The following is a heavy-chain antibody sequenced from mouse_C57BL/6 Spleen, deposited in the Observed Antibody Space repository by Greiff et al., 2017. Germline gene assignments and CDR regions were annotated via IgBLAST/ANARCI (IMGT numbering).Heavy chain of an antibody. Sequence: QVQLQQPGAELVKPGASVKMSCKASGYTFTSYWITWVKQRPGQGLEWIGDIYPGSGSTNYNEKFKSKATLTVDTSSSTAYMQLSSLTSEDSAVYYCARGGGTTVVAPAGCFDVWCTGTTVTGSS. CDR3: ARGGGTTVVAPAGCFDV. V-gene: IGHV1-55*01. CDR1: GYTFTSYW. CDR2: IYPGSGST. J-gene: IGHJ1*03. D-gene: IGHD1-1*01.